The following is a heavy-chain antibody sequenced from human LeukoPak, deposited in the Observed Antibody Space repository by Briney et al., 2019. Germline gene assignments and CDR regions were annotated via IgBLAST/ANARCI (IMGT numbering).Heavy chain of an antibody. CDR2: IIPIFGTA. V-gene: IGHV1-69*05. J-gene: IGHJ4*02. D-gene: IGHD3-22*01. CDR1: GGTFSSYA. CDR3: ARDQYDSSGYYYY. Sequence: SVKVSCKASGGTFSSYAISWARQAPGQGLEWMGRIIPIFGTANYAQKFQGRVTITTDESTSTAYMELSSLRSEDTAVYYCARDQYDSSGYYYYWGQGTLVTVSS.